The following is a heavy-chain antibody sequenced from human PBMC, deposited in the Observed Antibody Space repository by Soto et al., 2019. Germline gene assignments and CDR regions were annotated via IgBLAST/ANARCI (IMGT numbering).Heavy chain of an antibody. CDR3: TKDGDSADYGY. CDR1: GDTFGRNA. J-gene: IGHJ4*02. Sequence: QVHLVQSGPEVKRPGSSVKVSCKASGDTFGRNAIHWVRQAPGQGLEWMGGIIPMFPTTNYAQKLKGRLTISANKSTGTAYMEMTSLRSEDTAVYYCTKDGDSADYGYWGQGTLVTVSS. V-gene: IGHV1-69*06. D-gene: IGHD2-21*01. CDR2: IIPMFPTT.